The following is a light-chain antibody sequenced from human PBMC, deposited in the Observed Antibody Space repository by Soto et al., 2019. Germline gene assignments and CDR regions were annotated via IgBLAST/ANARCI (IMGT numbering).Light chain of an antibody. V-gene: IGKV3-20*01. CDR2: GAS. CDR1: QTVSSSY. Sequence: EIVLTQSPGTLSLSPGARATLSCRASQTVSSSYLAWYQQKPGQAPRLLIYGASTRATGIPGRFSGSASGTDFTLTISRLEPEDFAVYYCQQYGPSPMYTFGQGTQLESK. CDR3: QQYGPSPMYT. J-gene: IGKJ2*01.